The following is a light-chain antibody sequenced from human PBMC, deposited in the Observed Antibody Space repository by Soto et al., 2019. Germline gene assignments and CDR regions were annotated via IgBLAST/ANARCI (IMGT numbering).Light chain of an antibody. V-gene: IGKV3D-15*01. CDR2: GAS. CDR1: QSVSTN. J-gene: IGKJ4*01. CDR3: QQYNNWPLT. Sequence: EIVMTQSPATLSVSPGQRATLSCRASQSVSTNLAWNQQKPGQAPRLLISGASTRAAGVPTRFIGGVSGTEFTLTISSLQPEDFAVYYCQQYNNWPLTFGGVTKVEIK.